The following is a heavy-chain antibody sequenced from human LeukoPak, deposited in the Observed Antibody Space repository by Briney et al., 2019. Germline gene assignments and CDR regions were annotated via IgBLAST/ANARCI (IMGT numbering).Heavy chain of an antibody. CDR3: IGGTNARNWVGFDY. CDR2: IRSKAHGGTT. CDR1: GFAFGDHA. D-gene: IGHD2-15*01. J-gene: IGHJ4*02. Sequence: PWGSLRLSCTVSGFAFGDHAMSWVRQAPGKGLDWVGFIRSKAHGGTTEYAASVKGRFTISRDDSKSIAYLQMNSLKTEDTAIYYCIGGTNARNWVGFDYWGQGALVTVSS. V-gene: IGHV3-49*04.